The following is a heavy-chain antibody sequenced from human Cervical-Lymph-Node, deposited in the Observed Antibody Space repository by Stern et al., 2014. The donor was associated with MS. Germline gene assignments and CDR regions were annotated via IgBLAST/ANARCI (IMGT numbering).Heavy chain of an antibody. D-gene: IGHD5-24*01. CDR2: INHSGST. CDR3: ARYNVRDWLEP. V-gene: IGHV4-34*01. J-gene: IGHJ5*02. CDR1: GGSFSGYY. Sequence: QVQLQQWGAGLLKPSETLSLTCGVYGGSFSGYYWSWIRQPPGKGLEWIGEINHSGSTSYNPSLKSRVTISADTSRSQFSLKLGSVTAADTAVYYCARYNVRDWLEPWGQGTLVIVSS.